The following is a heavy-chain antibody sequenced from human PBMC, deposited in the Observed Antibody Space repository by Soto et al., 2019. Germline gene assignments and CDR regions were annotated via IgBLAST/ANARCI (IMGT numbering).Heavy chain of an antibody. D-gene: IGHD4-17*01. Sequence: SETLSLTCTVSGGSISSGGYYWSWIRQRPGKGLEWIGYIYYTGSTYYNPSLKSRLTMSVDTSKNQFSLKLSSLTAADTAVYYCAKDPSPQPTTVVTPGWFDPWGQGTLVTVSS. CDR1: GGSISSGGYY. CDR3: AKDPSPQPTTVVTPGWFDP. CDR2: IYYTGST. V-gene: IGHV4-31*03. J-gene: IGHJ5*02.